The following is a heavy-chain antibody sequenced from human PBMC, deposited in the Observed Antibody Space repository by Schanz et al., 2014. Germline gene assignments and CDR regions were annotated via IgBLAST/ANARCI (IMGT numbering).Heavy chain of an antibody. CDR3: ARSRSGFYFDY. D-gene: IGHD1-26*01. V-gene: IGHV3-48*01. CDR1: GFTFSNYW. J-gene: IGHJ4*02. Sequence: EVQLVESGGGLVQPGGSLRLSCVASGFTFSNYWMTWVRQAPGKGLEWISYITYNGGTIYYADSVKGRFTISRDNAKNSLYLEMNSLRAEDTAVYYCARSRSGFYFDYWGQGTLVTVSS. CDR2: ITYNGGTI.